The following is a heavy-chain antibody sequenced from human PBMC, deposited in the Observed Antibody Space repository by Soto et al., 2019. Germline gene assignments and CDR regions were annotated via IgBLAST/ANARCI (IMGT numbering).Heavy chain of an antibody. J-gene: IGHJ4*02. CDR2: INAGNGNT. Sequence: SVKVSCTASGYTFTSYAIHWVRQAPGQRLEWMGWINAGNGNTKYSQKFQGRVTITRDTSASTAYMELSSLRSEDTAVYYCARCAGYSSSSEIDYWGQGTLVTVPQ. CDR3: ARCAGYSSSSEIDY. V-gene: IGHV1-3*01. D-gene: IGHD6-13*01. CDR1: GYTFTSYA.